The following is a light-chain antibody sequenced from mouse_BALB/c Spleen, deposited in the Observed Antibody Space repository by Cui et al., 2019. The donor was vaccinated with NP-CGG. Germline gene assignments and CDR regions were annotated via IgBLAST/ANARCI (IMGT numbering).Light chain of an antibody. J-gene: IGLJ1*01. CDR1: TGAVTTSNY. Sequence: QAVVTQESALTTSPGETVTLTCRSSTGAVTTSNYANWVQEKPDHLFTGLIGDTNNRVPGVPARFSGSLIGDKAALTITGAQTEDEAIYFCALWYSNHWVFGGGTKLNVL. CDR2: DTN. CDR3: ALWYSNHWV. V-gene: IGLV1*01.